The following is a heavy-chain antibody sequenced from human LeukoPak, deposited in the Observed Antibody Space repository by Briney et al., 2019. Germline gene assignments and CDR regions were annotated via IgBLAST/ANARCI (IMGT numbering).Heavy chain of an antibody. D-gene: IGHD3-3*01. J-gene: IGHJ4*02. CDR3: AAYGFYPY. CDR2: YGIWRNI. V-gene: IGHV3-48*01. CDR1: GFTVSTYD. Sequence: GGPLRLSCAASGFTVSTYDMHWVRQAPGEGPQWIAYYGIWRNIYYADSVRGRFTISRDSAKNSLHLEMNSLRVDDTAIYYCAAYGFYPYWGQGTPV.